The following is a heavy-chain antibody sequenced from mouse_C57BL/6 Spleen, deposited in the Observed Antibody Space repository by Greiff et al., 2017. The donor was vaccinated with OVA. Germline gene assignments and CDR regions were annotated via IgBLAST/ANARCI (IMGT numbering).Heavy chain of an antibody. V-gene: IGHV14-1*01. J-gene: IGHJ2*01. CDR2: IDPEDGDT. D-gene: IGHD2-3*01. CDR1: GFNIKDSY. CDR3: TRCYDSYYDYGD. Sequence: EVQLQQSVAELVRPGASVKLSCTASGFNIKDSYMHWVKQRPEQGLEWIGRIDPEDGDTEYAPKFQGKATMTADTSSNTAYLQLSSLTSEDTAVDYGTRCYDSYYDYGDWGHGATLTAAS.